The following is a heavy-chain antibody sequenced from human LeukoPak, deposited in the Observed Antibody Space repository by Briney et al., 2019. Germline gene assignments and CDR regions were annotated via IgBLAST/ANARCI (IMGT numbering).Heavy chain of an antibody. D-gene: IGHD6-13*01. J-gene: IGHJ4*02. CDR2: INHSGST. Sequence: PSETLSLTCGVHGGSFNDYSWTWIRQSPGKGLEWIGEINHSGSTSYNPSLKSRFTMSVDASKNQFSLRLSSVTAADTAVYYCARLGLYTSSWHRYYYFDYWGQGTLVTVS. CDR3: ARLGLYTSSWHRYYYFDY. V-gene: IGHV4-34*01. CDR1: GGSFNDYS.